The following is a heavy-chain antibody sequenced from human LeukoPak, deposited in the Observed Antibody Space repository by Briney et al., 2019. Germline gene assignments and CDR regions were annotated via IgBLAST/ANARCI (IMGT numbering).Heavy chain of an antibody. J-gene: IGHJ6*02. CDR3: ARRHPITMVRGVGDYYGMDV. D-gene: IGHD3-10*01. CDR1: GYTFTSYG. Sequence: ASVKVSCKASGYTFTSYGISWVRQAPGQGLEWMGWISAYNGNTNYAQKLQGRVTMTTDTSTSTAYMELRSLRSDDTAVYYCARRHPITMVRGVGDYYGMDVWGQGTTVTVSS. CDR2: ISAYNGNT. V-gene: IGHV1-18*01.